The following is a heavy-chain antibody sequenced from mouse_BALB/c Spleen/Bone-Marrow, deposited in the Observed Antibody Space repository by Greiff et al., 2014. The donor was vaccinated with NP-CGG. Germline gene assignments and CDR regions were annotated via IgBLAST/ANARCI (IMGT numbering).Heavy chain of an antibody. V-gene: IGHV5-6-3*01. CDR3: ARNRYDWFAY. Sequence: EVKLMESGGVLVQPGGSLKLSCAASGFTFSSYDMSWVRQTPDKRLELVATINTNGGATYYPASVKGRFTISRDNAKSTLYLQMSSLKSADTAIYYCARNRYDWFAYWGQGTLVTVSA. CDR1: GFTFSSYD. D-gene: IGHD2-14*01. CDR2: INTNGGAT. J-gene: IGHJ3*01.